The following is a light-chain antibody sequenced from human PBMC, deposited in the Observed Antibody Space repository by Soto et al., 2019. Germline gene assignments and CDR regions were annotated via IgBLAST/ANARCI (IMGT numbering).Light chain of an antibody. Sequence: EIVLTQSPATLSLSPGDRATLSCRASQSVGGSLAWYQQKPGQAPRLVIYDTSKRATGIPARFSGSGSGTDFTPTISGLEPEDFAVYYCQHRRDWPLSFGGGTKVDIK. CDR2: DTS. CDR3: QHRRDWPLS. V-gene: IGKV3-11*01. J-gene: IGKJ4*01. CDR1: QSVGGS.